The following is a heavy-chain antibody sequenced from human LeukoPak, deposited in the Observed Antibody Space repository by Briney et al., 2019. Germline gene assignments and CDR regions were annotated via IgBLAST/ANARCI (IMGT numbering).Heavy chain of an antibody. CDR1: GGSISSYY. Sequence: SETLSLTCTVSGGSISSYYWSWIRQPPGKGLEWIGYIYYSGSTNYNPSLKSRVTISVDTSKNQFSLRLSSVTAADTAVYYCARHAVRLFDPWGQGTLVTVSS. J-gene: IGHJ5*02. CDR3: ARHAVRLFDP. V-gene: IGHV4-59*08. D-gene: IGHD1-1*01. CDR2: IYYSGST.